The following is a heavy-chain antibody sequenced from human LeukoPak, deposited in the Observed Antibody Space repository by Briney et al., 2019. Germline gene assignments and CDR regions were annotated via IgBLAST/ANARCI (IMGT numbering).Heavy chain of an antibody. D-gene: IGHD3-10*01. J-gene: IGHJ4*02. CDR3: VRYVVSGSGIYYFDY. V-gene: IGHV4-39*01. Sequence: SETLSLTCTVSGGSISSSSHFWSWLRQPPGKGLEWIASINYSGSTYDNPSLKSRVTISVDTSKNQFSLKLSSVTAADTAVFYCVRYVVSGSGIYYFDYWGQGTLVTVSS. CDR2: INYSGST. CDR1: GGSISSSSHF.